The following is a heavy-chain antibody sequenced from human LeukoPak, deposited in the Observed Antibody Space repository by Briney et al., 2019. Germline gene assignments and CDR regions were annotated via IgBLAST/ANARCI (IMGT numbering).Heavy chain of an antibody. CDR2: IYYSGSI. Sequence: PSETLSLTCTVSGGSISSSSYYWGWIRQPPGKGLEWIGSIYYSGSIYYNPSLKSRVTISVDTSKNQFSLKLSSVTAADTAVYYCARGGRIAVAPFDYWGQGTLVTVSS. D-gene: IGHD6-19*01. J-gene: IGHJ4*02. CDR3: ARGGRIAVAPFDY. V-gene: IGHV4-39*07. CDR1: GGSISSSSYY.